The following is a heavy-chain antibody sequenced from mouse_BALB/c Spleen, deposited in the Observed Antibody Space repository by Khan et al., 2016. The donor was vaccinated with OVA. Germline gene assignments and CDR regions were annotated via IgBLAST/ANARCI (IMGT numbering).Heavy chain of an antibody. D-gene: IGHD1-1*01. CDR1: GYSITSDYA. CDR2: ISYSGRT. V-gene: IGHV3-2*02. CDR3: ARSVTITTVVATDFDY. Sequence: EVQLQESGPGLVNPSQSLSLTCTVTGYSITSDYAWNWIRQFPGNKLEWMGYISYSGRTSYNPSLKSRISITPDKSKNQVFLPLNSVTTKDTASYFCARSVTITTVVATDFDYWGQGTTLTVSS. J-gene: IGHJ2*01.